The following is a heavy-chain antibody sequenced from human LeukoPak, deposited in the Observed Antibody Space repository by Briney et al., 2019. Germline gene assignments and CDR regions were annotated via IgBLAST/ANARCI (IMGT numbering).Heavy chain of an antibody. CDR3: AKDRRGLGYYYYMDV. J-gene: IGHJ6*03. CDR1: GFTFSSYA. Sequence: GGSLRLSCAASGFTFSSYAMSWVRQAPGKGLEWVSAISGSGGSTYYADSVKGRFTISRDNSKNTLYLQMNSLRAEDTAVYYCAKDRRGLGYYYYMDVWGKGTTVTVSS. CDR2: ISGSGGST. V-gene: IGHV3-23*01.